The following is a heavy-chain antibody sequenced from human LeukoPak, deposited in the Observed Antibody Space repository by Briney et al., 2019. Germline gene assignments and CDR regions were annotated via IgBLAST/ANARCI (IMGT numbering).Heavy chain of an antibody. Sequence: ASVKVSCKASGYTFTGYYMHWVRQAPGQGLEWMGRINPSSGGTNYAQKFQGRVTMTRETSISTAYMELSRLRSDDTAVYYCARNAGSGSYSNNWFDPWGQGTLVTVSS. J-gene: IGHJ5*02. CDR3: ARNAGSGSYSNNWFDP. D-gene: IGHD1-26*01. CDR1: GYTFTGYY. CDR2: INPSSGGT. V-gene: IGHV1-2*06.